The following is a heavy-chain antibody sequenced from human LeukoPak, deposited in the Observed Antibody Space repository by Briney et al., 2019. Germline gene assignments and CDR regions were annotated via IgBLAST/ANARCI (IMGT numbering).Heavy chain of an antibody. CDR1: GFSFSAYW. D-gene: IGHD1-1*01. J-gene: IGHJ4*02. CDR2: INNEGSGT. Sequence: GGSLRLSCAASGFSFSAYWMHWVRRAPGKGLVWVSRINNEGSGTDYADAVKGRFTISRVNVENTLYLQMNSLSADDTAMYYCVRYDVEARRFDYWGQGTLVTVSS. CDR3: VRYDVEARRFDY. V-gene: IGHV3-74*01.